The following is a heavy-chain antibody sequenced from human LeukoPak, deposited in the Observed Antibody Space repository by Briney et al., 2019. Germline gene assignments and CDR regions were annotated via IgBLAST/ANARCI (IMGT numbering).Heavy chain of an antibody. D-gene: IGHD3-10*01. Sequence: GGSLRLSCAASGFTFSSYAMSWVRQAPGKGLEWVSAISGSGGSTYYADSVKGRFTISRDNSKNTLYLQMNSLRAEDTAVYYCAKTRTPQYGSGSYYLALSYYYYGMDVWGQGTTVTVSS. V-gene: IGHV3-23*01. J-gene: IGHJ6*02. CDR1: GFTFSSYA. CDR2: ISGSGGST. CDR3: AKTRTPQYGSGSYYLALSYYYYGMDV.